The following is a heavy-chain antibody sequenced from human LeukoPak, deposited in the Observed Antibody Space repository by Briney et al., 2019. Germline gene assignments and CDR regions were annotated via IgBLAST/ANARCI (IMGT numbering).Heavy chain of an antibody. D-gene: IGHD3-9*01. CDR1: GFTFDDYA. CDR3: AKDQNYDILTGPFVY. Sequence: GGSLRLSCAASGFTFDDYAMHWVRQAPGKGLEWVSGISWNSGSIGYADSVKGRFTISRDNAKNSLYLQMNSLRAEDTALYYCAKDQNYDILTGPFVYWGQGTLVTVSS. V-gene: IGHV3-9*01. CDR2: ISWNSGSI. J-gene: IGHJ4*02.